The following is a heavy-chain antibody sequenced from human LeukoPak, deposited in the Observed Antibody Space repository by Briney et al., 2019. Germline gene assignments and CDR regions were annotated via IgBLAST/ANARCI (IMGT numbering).Heavy chain of an antibody. D-gene: IGHD4-17*01. CDR2: TSDRGDYT. J-gene: IGHJ4*02. CDR3: ASGHDYGDYEGLDY. CDR1: GFTFTSYS. V-gene: IGHV3-23*01. Sequence: GGSLRLSCAASGFTFTSYSMSWVRQAPGKGLEWVSGTSDRGDYTYYADSVKGRFTISRDNAKNSLYLQMNSLRAEDTAVYYCASGHDYGDYEGLDYWGQGTLVTVSS.